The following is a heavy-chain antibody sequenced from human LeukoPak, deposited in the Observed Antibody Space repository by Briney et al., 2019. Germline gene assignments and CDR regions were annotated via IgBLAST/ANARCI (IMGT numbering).Heavy chain of an antibody. CDR3: ARSSGYSRGAMDV. V-gene: IGHV4-30-2*01. D-gene: IGHD3-22*01. Sequence: PSETLSLTCAVSGGSISSGGYSWCWIRQPPGKGLEWIGYIYHSGSTYYNPSLKSRVTISVDRSKNQFSLKLSSVTAADTAVYYCARSSGYSRGAMDVWGKGTTVTVSS. J-gene: IGHJ6*03. CDR2: IYHSGST. CDR1: GGSISSGGYS.